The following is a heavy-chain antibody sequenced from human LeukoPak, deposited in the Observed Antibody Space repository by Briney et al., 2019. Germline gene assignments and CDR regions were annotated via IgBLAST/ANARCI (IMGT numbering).Heavy chain of an antibody. V-gene: IGHV4-4*07. CDR3: ARQGGPLPDY. D-gene: IGHD3-16*01. CDR2: IYASGSP. J-gene: IGHJ4*02. Sequence: SETLCLTCTVSGGSIMSYYWSWIRQPAGKGLEWIGRIYASGSPDYNPSLKSRVTISVDTSKNQFSLKLSSVTAADTAVYYCARQGGPLPDYWGQGTLVTVSS. CDR1: GGSIMSYY.